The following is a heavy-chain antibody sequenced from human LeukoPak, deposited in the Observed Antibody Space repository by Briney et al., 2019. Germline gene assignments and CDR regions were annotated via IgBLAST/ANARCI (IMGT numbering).Heavy chain of an antibody. D-gene: IGHD3-22*01. V-gene: IGHV4-59*01. CDR2: IYYSGST. Sequence: SQTLSLTCTVSGYSISSYYWSWIRQPPGKGLEWIGYIYYSGSTNYNPSLKSRVTISVDTSRNQFSLKLSSVTAADTAVYYCARGRDYDTSAYWGDFYMDVWGKGTTVTVSS. CDR3: ARGRDYDTSAYWGDFYMDV. CDR1: GYSISSYY. J-gene: IGHJ6*03.